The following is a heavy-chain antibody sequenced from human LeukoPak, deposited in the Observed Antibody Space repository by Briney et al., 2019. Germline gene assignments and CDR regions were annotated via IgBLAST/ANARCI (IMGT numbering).Heavy chain of an antibody. CDR1: GFIFGSYA. Sequence: GGSLRLSCAASGFIFGSYAMSWVRQGPEKGLEWLSTISPSGSATYYADSVKGRFTISRDNSKSTLYLQMNSLRDEDTALYHCARDKSASSPREWFDPWGQGTVVTVSS. CDR2: ISPSGSAT. V-gene: IGHV3-23*01. J-gene: IGHJ5*02. CDR3: ARDKSASSPREWFDP. D-gene: IGHD6-6*01.